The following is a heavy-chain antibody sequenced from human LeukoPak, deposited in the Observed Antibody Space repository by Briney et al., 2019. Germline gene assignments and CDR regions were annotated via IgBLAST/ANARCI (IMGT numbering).Heavy chain of an antibody. D-gene: IGHD1-26*01. CDR3: AKARWEPNFDY. CDR2: INENGDIA. Sequence: GGSLRLSCAASGFTFDDYAMHWVRQGPGKSLEWVSLINENGDIAYYGDSVRGRFTVSRNNAKNSLYLQMNSLTTEDTALYYCAKARWEPNFDYWGQGTLVTVSS. J-gene: IGHJ4*02. V-gene: IGHV3-43*02. CDR1: GFTFDDYA.